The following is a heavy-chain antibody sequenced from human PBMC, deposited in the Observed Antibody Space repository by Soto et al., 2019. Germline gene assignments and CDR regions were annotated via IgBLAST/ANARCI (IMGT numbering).Heavy chain of an antibody. D-gene: IGHD2-15*01. CDR3: ARKDIVYLQDSAFDP. CDR1: GYTFTSYG. Sequence: ASVKVSCKASGYTFTSYGISWVRQAPGQGLEWMGWISAYNGNTNYAQKLQGRVTMTTDTSTSTAYMELRSLRSDDTAVYYCARKDIVYLQDSAFDPLGQGTLVTVSS. V-gene: IGHV1-18*01. CDR2: ISAYNGNT. J-gene: IGHJ5*02.